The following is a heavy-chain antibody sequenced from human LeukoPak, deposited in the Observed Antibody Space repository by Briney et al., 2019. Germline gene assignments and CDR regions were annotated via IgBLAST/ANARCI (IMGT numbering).Heavy chain of an antibody. CDR2: ISSRSSTI. D-gene: IGHD5-24*01. J-gene: IGHJ4*02. CDR1: RFTFSSHG. CDR3: AKDKGWLQSYFDY. Sequence: GGSLRLSCEASRFTFSSHGMNWVRQAPGKGLEWVSYISSRSSTIYYADSVKGRFTISRDNAKNSLYLQMNSLRAEDTALYYCAKDKGWLQSYFDYWGQGTLVTVSS. V-gene: IGHV3-48*04.